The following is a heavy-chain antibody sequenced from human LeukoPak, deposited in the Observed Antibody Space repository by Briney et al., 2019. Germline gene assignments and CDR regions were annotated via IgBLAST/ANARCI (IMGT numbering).Heavy chain of an antibody. Sequence: GGSLRLSCAASGFTFSSYGMHWVRQAPGKGLEWVAVIWYDGSNKYYADSVKGRFTISRDNSKNTLYLQMNSLRAEDTAVYYCARVTYYCDSSGYYSGGWFDPWGQGTLVTVSS. V-gene: IGHV3-33*01. CDR2: IWYDGSNK. J-gene: IGHJ5*02. CDR3: ARVTYYCDSSGYYSGGWFDP. CDR1: GFTFSSYG. D-gene: IGHD3-22*01.